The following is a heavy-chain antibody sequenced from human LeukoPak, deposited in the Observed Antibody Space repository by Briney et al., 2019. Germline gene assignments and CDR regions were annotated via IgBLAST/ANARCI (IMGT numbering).Heavy chain of an antibody. V-gene: IGHV4-38-2*02. J-gene: IGHJ3*02. D-gene: IGHD1-14*01. Sequence: SETLSLTCTVSSYSISSGYYWGWIRQPPGKGLEWIGSIYHSGSTYYNPSLKSRVTISVDTSKNQFSLKLSSVTAADTAVYYCARYNDAFDIWGQGTMVTVSS. CDR3: ARYNDAFDI. CDR1: SYSISSGYY. CDR2: IYHSGST.